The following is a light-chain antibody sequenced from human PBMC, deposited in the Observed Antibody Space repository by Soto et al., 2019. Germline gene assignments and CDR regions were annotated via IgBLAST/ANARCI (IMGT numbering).Light chain of an antibody. V-gene: IGLV2-14*03. CDR2: NIR. Sequence: QSALTQPASVSGSPGQSITISCTGTSGDVDTYKYVSWYQQHPGKAPKLIIYNIRGRPSGVSSRFSGSQSGYTASLTISGPRGEGEADYFFSAYSSKGGVIFGGGTKLTVL. CDR1: SGDVDTYKY. J-gene: IGLJ2*01. CDR3: SAYSSKGGVI.